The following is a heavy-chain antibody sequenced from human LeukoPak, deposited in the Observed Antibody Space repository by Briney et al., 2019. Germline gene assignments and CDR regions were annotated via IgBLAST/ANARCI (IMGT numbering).Heavy chain of an antibody. D-gene: IGHD3-3*01. CDR1: GGSISSSSYY. CDR2: IYYSGST. CDR3: ARLYYDFWSGYPSSFDY. Sequence: SETLSLTCTVSGGSISSSSYYWGWIRQPPGKGLEWIGSIYYSGSTHYNPSLKSRVTISVDTSKNQFSLKLSSVTAADTAVYYCARLYYDFWSGYPSSFDYWGQGTLVTVSS. J-gene: IGHJ4*02. V-gene: IGHV4-39*01.